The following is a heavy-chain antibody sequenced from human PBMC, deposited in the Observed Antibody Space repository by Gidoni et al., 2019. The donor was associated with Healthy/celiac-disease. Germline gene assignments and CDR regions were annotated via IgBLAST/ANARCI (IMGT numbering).Heavy chain of an antibody. J-gene: IGHJ6*02. D-gene: IGHD3-10*01. CDR3: ARNEMVRGVIITPRYYYGMDV. V-gene: IGHV1-69*02. CDR2: IIPLLGIA. Sequence: QVQLVQSGAEVKKPGSSVKVSCKASGGTFSSYTLSWVLQAPGQGLEWMGRIIPLLGIANYAQKFQGRVTITADKSTSTAYMELSSLRSEDTAVYYCARNEMVRGVIITPRYYYGMDVWGQGTTVTVSS. CDR1: GGTFSSYT.